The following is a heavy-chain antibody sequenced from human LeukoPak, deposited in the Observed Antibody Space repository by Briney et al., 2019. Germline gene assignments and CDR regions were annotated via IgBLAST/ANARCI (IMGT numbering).Heavy chain of an antibody. V-gene: IGHV3-23*01. Sequence: GGSLRLSCAASGFTFSSYAMSWVRQAPGKGLKWVSTINDNGDGTYYADSVKGRFTISRDNSKNTLYLQMNSLRAEDTAVYYCTNMVRGALGAFDIWGQGTMVTVSS. CDR2: INDNGDGT. CDR3: TNMVRGALGAFDI. J-gene: IGHJ3*02. D-gene: IGHD3-10*01. CDR1: GFTFSSYA.